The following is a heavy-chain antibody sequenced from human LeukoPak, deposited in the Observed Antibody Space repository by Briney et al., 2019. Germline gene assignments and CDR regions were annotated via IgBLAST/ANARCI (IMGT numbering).Heavy chain of an antibody. J-gene: IGHJ5*02. D-gene: IGHD3-9*01. Sequence: GASVKVSCKASGYTFTGYYMHWVRQAPGQGLEWMGWINPNSGGTNYAQKFQGRVTMTRDTSISTAYMELSRLRSDDTAVYYCARDGNVLRYFDWLLLDCGWFDPWGQGTLVTVSS. CDR1: GYTFTGYY. CDR2: INPNSGGT. V-gene: IGHV1-2*02. CDR3: ARDGNVLRYFDWLLLDCGWFDP.